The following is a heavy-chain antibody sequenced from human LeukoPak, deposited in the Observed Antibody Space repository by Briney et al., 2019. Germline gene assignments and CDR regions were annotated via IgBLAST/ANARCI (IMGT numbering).Heavy chain of an antibody. CDR1: GFTFSTYA. Sequence: GGSLRLSCAASGFTFSTYAMSWVRLAPGKGLEWVSGISGGGGSTYYADSVKGRFTSSRDNSNNTLYVQMNSLRVEDTAVYYCAKSGGLSGSGRLAMDVWGQGTKVTVSS. J-gene: IGHJ6*02. V-gene: IGHV3-23*01. D-gene: IGHD3-10*01. CDR3: AKSGGLSGSGRLAMDV. CDR2: ISGGGGST.